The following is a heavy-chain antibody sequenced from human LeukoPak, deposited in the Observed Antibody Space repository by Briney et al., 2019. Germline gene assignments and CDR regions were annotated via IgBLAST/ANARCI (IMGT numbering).Heavy chain of an antibody. D-gene: IGHD3-10*01. Sequence: GGSLRLSCAASGFTFSDHYMDWVRQAPGKGLEWVGRSRNKYKSYPTEYAPSVKGRFNISRDDSKNSLYLQMNSLKTEDTAVYYCARASFGEVRVALDYWGQGTLVTVSS. V-gene: IGHV3-72*01. J-gene: IGHJ4*02. CDR1: GFTFSDHY. CDR2: SRNKYKSYPT. CDR3: ARASFGEVRVALDY.